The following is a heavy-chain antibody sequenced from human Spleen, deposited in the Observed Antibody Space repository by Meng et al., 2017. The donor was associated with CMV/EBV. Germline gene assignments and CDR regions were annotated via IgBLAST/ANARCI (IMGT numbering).Heavy chain of an antibody. V-gene: IGHV4-34*01. J-gene: IGHJ4*02. CDR3: ARKWKVAGFFGY. CDR1: GGSFSDYS. CDR2: IRHGGVT. Sequence: SQTLSLTCGVSGGSFSDYSWSWIRQSPGKGLEWIGDIRHGGVTDYNQRVVTTYNPSLKRRLIISLDTPKNQFSLKLTSVTAADTAVYYCARKWKVAGFFGYWGQGIRVTVSS. D-gene: IGHD6-19*01.